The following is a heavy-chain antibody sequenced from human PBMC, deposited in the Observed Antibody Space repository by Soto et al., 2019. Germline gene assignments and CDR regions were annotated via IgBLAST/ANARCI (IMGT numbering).Heavy chain of an antibody. D-gene: IGHD6-19*01. CDR2: IYYSGST. CDR3: AGRGEGNGRYLRYSFDY. Sequence: SETLSLTCAVSGYSISSSNWWGWIRQPPGKGLEWIGYIYYSGSTYYNPSLKSRVTISVDTSTNQFSLRLSSVTAADTAVYYCAGRGEGNGRYLRYSFDYWGQGTLVTVSS. V-gene: IGHV4-28*01. J-gene: IGHJ4*02. CDR1: GYSISSSNW.